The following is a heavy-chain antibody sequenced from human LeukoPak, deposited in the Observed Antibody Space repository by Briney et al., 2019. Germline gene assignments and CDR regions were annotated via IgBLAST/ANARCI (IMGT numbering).Heavy chain of an antibody. CDR3: ARGGAAGRKEFDY. D-gene: IGHD6-13*01. Sequence: QNLQGRVTMTADTSTITAHMELRSLRSDDTAVYYCARGGAAGRKEFDYWGQGTLVTVSS. J-gene: IGHJ4*02. V-gene: IGHV1-18*01.